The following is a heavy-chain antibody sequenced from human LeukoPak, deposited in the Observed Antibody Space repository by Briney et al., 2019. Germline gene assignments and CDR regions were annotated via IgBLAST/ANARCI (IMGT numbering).Heavy chain of an antibody. CDR1: GFTFSSYS. CDR2: ISSSSSYI. CDR3: AREVYSYDYFDY. V-gene: IGHV3-21*01. D-gene: IGHD5-18*01. J-gene: IGHJ4*02. Sequence: PGGSLRLSCAASGFTFSSYSMNWVRQAPGKGLEWVSSISSSSSYIYYADSVKGRFTISRDNAKTSLYLQMNSLRAEDTAVYYCAREVYSYDYFDYWGQGTLVTVSS.